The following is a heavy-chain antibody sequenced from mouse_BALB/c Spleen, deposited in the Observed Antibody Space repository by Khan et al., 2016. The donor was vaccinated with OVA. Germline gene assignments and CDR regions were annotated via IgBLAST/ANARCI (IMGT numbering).Heavy chain of an antibody. CDR3: TNHGSSSAWFTY. CDR1: GYTFTSYW. Sequence: QVQLQQSGAELAKPGASVKMSCKASGYTFTSYWMHWVKQRPGQGLEWIGYINPSTDYTEYNQKFKDKATLTADKSSSTAYMQLTSLTSEDSAVYYCTNHGSSSAWFTYWGQGTQVTVSA. CDR2: INPSTDYT. D-gene: IGHD1-1*01. V-gene: IGHV1-7*01. J-gene: IGHJ3*01.